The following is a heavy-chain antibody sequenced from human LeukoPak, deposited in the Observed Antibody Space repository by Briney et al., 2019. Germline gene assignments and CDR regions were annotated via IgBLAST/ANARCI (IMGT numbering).Heavy chain of an antibody. CDR2: IRSKANSYAT. J-gene: IGHJ4*02. D-gene: IGHD6-13*01. CDR1: GFTFSGSA. V-gene: IGHV3-73*01. Sequence: GGSLRLSCAASGFTFSGSAMHWVRQASGKGLEWVGRIRSKANSYATAYAASVKGRFTISRDDSKNTAYLQMNSLKTEDTAVYYCTSRGRAAGTVLDYWGQGTLVTVSS. CDR3: TSRGRAAGTVLDY.